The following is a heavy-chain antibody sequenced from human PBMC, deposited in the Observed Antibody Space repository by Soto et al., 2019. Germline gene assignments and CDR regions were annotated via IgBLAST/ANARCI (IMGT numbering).Heavy chain of an antibody. D-gene: IGHD3-10*01. J-gene: IGHJ4*02. Sequence: QVQLVQSGAEVKKPGASVKVSCKTSGYTFTTYGISWVRQAPGQGLEWMGWISPNNGNTKYEQKLQGRGTMTAETSKSTAYMDLRSLTSDDTAVYYCTGGWFVEFVYYFDYWGKGTLVTVSS. CDR2: ISPNNGNT. CDR3: TGGWFVEFVYYFDY. V-gene: IGHV1-18*01. CDR1: GYTFTTYG.